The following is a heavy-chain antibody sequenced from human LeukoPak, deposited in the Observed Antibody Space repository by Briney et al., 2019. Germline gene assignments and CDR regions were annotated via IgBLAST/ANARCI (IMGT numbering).Heavy chain of an antibody. CDR2: IGGSGGST. J-gene: IGHJ6*02. D-gene: IGHD2-21*01. V-gene: IGHV3-23*01. CDR1: GFTFSSYA. CDR3: ASDSPYHGMDV. Sequence: GGSLRLSRVASGFTFSSYAMSWVRQAPGKGLEWVSAIGGSGGSTYYADSVRGRFTISRDNAKNTLYLQMSGLRVEDTAVYHCASDSPYHGMDVWGQGTTVTVSS.